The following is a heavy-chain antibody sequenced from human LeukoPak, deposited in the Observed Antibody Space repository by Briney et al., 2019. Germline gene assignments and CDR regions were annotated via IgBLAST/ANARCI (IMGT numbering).Heavy chain of an antibody. CDR1: GFTFSNYW. D-gene: IGHD3-22*01. J-gene: IGHJ4*02. V-gene: IGHV3-7*03. CDR3: ARDRGYFYDSSGVDY. CDR2: IKHDGSEK. Sequence: PGGSLRLSCPASGFTFSNYWMSWVRQAPGKGLEWVANIKHDGSEKYYVDSVKGRFTISRDNAKNSLYLQINSLRAEDTAVYYCARDRGYFYDSSGVDYWGQGTLVTVSS.